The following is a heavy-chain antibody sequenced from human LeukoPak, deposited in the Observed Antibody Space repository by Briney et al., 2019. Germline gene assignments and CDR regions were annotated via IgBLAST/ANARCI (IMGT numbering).Heavy chain of an antibody. CDR3: VRLRRNNDRSGYYYYYDY. Sequence: GWSLRLSCAASGYTFSDFSVNWVRQAPGKGLEWVSSISVRSNYRYYADSVRGRFTISRDDARDSLFLQMNSLRAEDTAVYFCVRLRRNNDRSGYYYYYDYWGQGTLVTVSS. V-gene: IGHV3-21*01. J-gene: IGHJ4*02. CDR1: GYTFSDFS. D-gene: IGHD3-22*01. CDR2: ISVRSNYR.